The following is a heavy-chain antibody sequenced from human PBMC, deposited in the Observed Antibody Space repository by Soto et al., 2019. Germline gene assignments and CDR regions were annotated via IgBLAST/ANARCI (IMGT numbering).Heavy chain of an antibody. CDR3: ARGPGGSLTYYFGS. V-gene: IGHV4-59*01. CDR1: GGSISSAY. J-gene: IGHJ4*02. CDR2: VYYSGST. D-gene: IGHD3-16*01. Sequence: PSETLSLTCTVSGGSISSAYWSWIRQPPGEGLEWIGYVYYSGSTKYNPSLKSRVTISVDTSKKQFSLNLSSVTAADTAVYYCARGPGGSLTYYFGSWGQGTLVTVSS.